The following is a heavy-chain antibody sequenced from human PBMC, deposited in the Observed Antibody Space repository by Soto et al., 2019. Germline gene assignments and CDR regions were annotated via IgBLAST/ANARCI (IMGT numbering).Heavy chain of an antibody. V-gene: IGHV3-30-3*01. CDR2: ISYDGRNK. J-gene: IGHJ4*02. Sequence: QVQLVESGGGVVQPGRSLRLSCAASGFTFSSYAMHWVRQAPGKGREWVAVISYDGRNKYYADSVKGRFTISRDNSKNTLYLRMNGLRAEETAVYYCARDRIYSSSLYDYWGQGTLVTVSS. CDR3: ARDRIYSSSLYDY. D-gene: IGHD6-13*01. CDR1: GFTFSSYA.